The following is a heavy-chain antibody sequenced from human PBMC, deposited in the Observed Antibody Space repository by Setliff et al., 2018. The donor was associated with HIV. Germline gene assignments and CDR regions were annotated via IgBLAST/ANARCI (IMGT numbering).Heavy chain of an antibody. CDR3: ARQTSYDRGYSYCFDE. J-gene: IGHJ4*01. CDR2: IYYSGST. V-gene: IGHV4-39*01. CDR1: GDSISSSSYY. D-gene: IGHD5-18*01. Sequence: PSETLSLTCTVSGDSISSSSYYWGWIRQPPGKGLEWIGSIYYSGSTYYKPSLKSRVTISVDTSKNQFSLKLSSVTAADTAVYYCARQTSYDRGYSYCFDEWGHGTLVTAPQ.